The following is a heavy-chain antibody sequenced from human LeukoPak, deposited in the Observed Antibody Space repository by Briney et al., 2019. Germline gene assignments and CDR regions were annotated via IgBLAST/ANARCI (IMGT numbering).Heavy chain of an antibody. CDR2: ISARGSV. CDR3: AKGRYDTDY. J-gene: IGHJ4*02. D-gene: IGHD1-1*01. CDR1: GFTFSNCA. Sequence: GGSLRLSCAASGFTFSNCAKSWVRQAPRKGLEWVSVISARGSVYYPDSVKGRFTISRDNSKNTVYLQMNSLRAEDTALYYCAKGRYDTDYWGQGTLVIVPS. V-gene: IGHV3-23*01.